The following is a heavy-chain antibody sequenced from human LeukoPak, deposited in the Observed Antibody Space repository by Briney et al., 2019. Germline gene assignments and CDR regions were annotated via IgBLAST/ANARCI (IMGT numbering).Heavy chain of an antibody. CDR2: INHSGST. J-gene: IGHJ4*02. Sequence: SETLSLTCAVYGGSFSGYYWSWIRQPPGKGLEWIGEINHSGSTNYNPSLKSRVTISVDTSKNQFSLKLSSVTAADTAVYYCARGGLMTTLTTVDYWGQGTLVTVSS. CDR1: GGSFSGYY. V-gene: IGHV4-34*01. CDR3: ARGGLMTTLTTVDY. D-gene: IGHD4-17*01.